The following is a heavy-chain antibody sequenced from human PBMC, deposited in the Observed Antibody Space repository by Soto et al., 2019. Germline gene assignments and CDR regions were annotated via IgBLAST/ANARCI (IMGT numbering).Heavy chain of an antibody. Sequence: ASVKVSCKVSGYTLTELSMHWVRQAPGKGLEWMGGFDPEDGETIYAQKFQGRVTMTEDTSTDTAYMELSSLRSEDTAVYYCATGPVEMATIYRGAWYFDLWGRGTLVTVSS. CDR3: ATGPVEMATIYRGAWYFDL. V-gene: IGHV1-24*01. J-gene: IGHJ2*01. CDR2: FDPEDGET. CDR1: GYTLTELS. D-gene: IGHD5-12*01.